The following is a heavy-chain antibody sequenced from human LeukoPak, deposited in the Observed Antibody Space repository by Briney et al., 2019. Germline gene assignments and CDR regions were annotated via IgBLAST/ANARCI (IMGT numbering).Heavy chain of an antibody. CDR3: ARRPFGGVIGAFDY. Sequence: SETLSLTCTVSGGSISSGGYYWSWIRQHPGKGLEWIGYIYYSGSTYYNPSLKSRVTISVDTSKNQFSLKLSSVTAADTAVYYCARRPFGGVIGAFDYWGQGTLVTVPS. CDR1: GGSISSGGYY. D-gene: IGHD3-16*02. CDR2: IYYSGST. J-gene: IGHJ4*02. V-gene: IGHV4-31*03.